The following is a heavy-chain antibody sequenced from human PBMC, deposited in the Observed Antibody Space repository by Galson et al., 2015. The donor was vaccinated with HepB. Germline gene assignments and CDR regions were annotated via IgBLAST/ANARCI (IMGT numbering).Heavy chain of an antibody. D-gene: IGHD3-10*01. Sequence: SLRLSCAASGFTFSSYWMSWVRQAPGKGLEWVANIKQDGSEKYYVDSVKGRFTISRDNAKNSLYLQMNSLRAEDTAVYYCARDLAPPYYGSGSNPPSYYGMDVWGQGTTVTVSS. CDR1: GFTFSSYW. CDR2: IKQDGSEK. CDR3: ARDLAPPYYGSGSNPPSYYGMDV. V-gene: IGHV3-7*03. J-gene: IGHJ6*02.